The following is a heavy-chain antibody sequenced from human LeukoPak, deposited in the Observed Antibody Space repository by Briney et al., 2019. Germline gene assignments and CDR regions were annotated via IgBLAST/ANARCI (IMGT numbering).Heavy chain of an antibody. D-gene: IGHD2-2*01. CDR2: IYPGDSDT. CDR1: GFRFSSYW. CDR3: ARRGVVSAVALDI. V-gene: IGHV5-51*01. Sequence: GESLKISCQGSGFRFSSYWIGWVRQMPGKGLEWMGIIYPGDSDTRYSPSFQGQVTISANKSISTAYLQWSSLEASDSAMYYCARRGVVSAVALDIWGQGTMVSVSS. J-gene: IGHJ3*02.